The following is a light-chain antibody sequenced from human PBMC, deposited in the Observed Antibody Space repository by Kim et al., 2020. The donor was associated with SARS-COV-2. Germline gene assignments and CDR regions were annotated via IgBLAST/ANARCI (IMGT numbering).Light chain of an antibody. CDR1: QSISSW. CDR3: QQYNSLLT. Sequence: SASVGDRVTITCRASQSISSWLAWYQQKPGKAPKLLIYDASSVESGVPSRFSGSGSGTEFTLTINSLQPDDFAIYYCQQYNSLLTFGGGTKVDIK. CDR2: DAS. J-gene: IGKJ4*01. V-gene: IGKV1-5*01.